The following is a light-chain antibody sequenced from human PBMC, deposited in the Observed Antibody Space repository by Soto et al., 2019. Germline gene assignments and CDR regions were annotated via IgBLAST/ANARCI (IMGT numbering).Light chain of an antibody. V-gene: IGLV2-14*01. CDR1: SSDVGAYGY. CDR2: EVS. J-gene: IGLJ2*01. CDR3: SSYTTSSTVV. Sequence: SALTQPASVSGSPGQSITISCTGTSSDVGAYGYVSWYQQHPGKAPKLMIYEVSYRPSGVSNRFSGSKSGNAASLTISGLKAEDEADYYCSSYTTSSTVVFGGGTKLAVL.